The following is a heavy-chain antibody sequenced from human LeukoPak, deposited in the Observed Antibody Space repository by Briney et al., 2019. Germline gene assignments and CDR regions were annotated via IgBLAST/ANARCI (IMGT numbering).Heavy chain of an antibody. Sequence: PSETLSLTCTVSGGSISSYYWSWIRQPPGKGLEWIGYIYYSGSTNYNPSLKSRVTISVDRSKNQFSLKLSSVTAADTAVYYCARDSGLLYYGSGSGAFDIWGQGTMVTVSS. CDR2: IYYSGST. V-gene: IGHV4-59*12. CDR1: GGSISSYY. CDR3: ARDSGLLYYGSGSGAFDI. J-gene: IGHJ3*02. D-gene: IGHD3-10*01.